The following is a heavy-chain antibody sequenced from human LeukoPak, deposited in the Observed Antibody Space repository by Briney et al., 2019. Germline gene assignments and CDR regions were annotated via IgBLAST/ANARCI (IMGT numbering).Heavy chain of an antibody. CDR3: ARGERLGPDI. CDR2: IYYSGST. J-gene: IGHJ3*02. D-gene: IGHD3-16*01. CDR1: SGSISRQY. Sequence: SETLSLTCTVSSGSISRQYWSWIRRLPGKGLEWIGFIYYSGSTNYNPSLKSRVTISVDTSKNQFSLKLSSVTAADTAVYYCARGERLGPDIWGQGTMVTVSS. V-gene: IGHV4-59*11.